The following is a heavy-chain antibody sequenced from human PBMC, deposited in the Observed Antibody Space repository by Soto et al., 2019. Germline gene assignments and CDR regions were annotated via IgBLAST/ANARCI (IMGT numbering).Heavy chain of an antibody. CDR2: ISAYNGNT. CDR1: GYTFTSYG. J-gene: IGHJ5*02. CDR3: ARDPRGNAPSGSNSFDD. V-gene: IGHV1-18*01. D-gene: IGHD1-26*01. Sequence: ASVKVSCKASGYTFTSYGISWVRQAPGQGLEWMGWISAYNGNTNYAQKLQGRVTMTTDTSTSTAYMELRSLRSDDTAVNYCARDPRGNAPSGSNSFDDWGKGTLFTVSS.